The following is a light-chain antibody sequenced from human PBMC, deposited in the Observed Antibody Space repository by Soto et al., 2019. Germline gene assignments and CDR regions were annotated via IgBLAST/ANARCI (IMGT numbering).Light chain of an antibody. Sequence: DIQMTQSPSTMCTSXAAGVTISCRASQSISSWLAWYQQKPGKAPKLLIYDASSLESGVPSRFSGSGSGTEFTLTISSLQPDDFATYYCQQYNSYSFGQGTKVDIK. V-gene: IGKV1-5*01. CDR1: QSISSW. J-gene: IGKJ1*01. CDR3: QQYNSYS. CDR2: DAS.